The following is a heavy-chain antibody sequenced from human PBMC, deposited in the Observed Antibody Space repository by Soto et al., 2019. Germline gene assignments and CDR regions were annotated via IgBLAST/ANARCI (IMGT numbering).Heavy chain of an antibody. CDR2: IFSKDEK. J-gene: IGHJ4*02. D-gene: IGHD6-13*01. Sequence: SGPTLVNPTETLTLTCTVSGFSLSSATMGVSWIRQPPGKALEWLAHIFSKDEKSYNTSLKSRLTISRDTSKSQVILTMTNMDSVDTATYYCARLDKLAAAATGWIDFWGQGTRVTVAS. CDR3: ARLDKLAAAATGWIDF. V-gene: IGHV2-26*01. CDR1: GFSLSSATMG.